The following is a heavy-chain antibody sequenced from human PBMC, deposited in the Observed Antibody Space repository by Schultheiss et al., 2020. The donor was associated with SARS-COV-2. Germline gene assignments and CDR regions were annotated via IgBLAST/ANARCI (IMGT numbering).Heavy chain of an antibody. CDR1: GGSFSGYY. J-gene: IGHJ5*02. V-gene: IGHV4-34*01. Sequence: SQTLSLTCAVYGGSFSGYYWSWIRQPPGKGLEWIGEINHSGSTNYNPPLKSRITTSVDTSKNKFSLKLRSVSAADTAVYYCARDHCSSTSCYLGGWFDPWGQGTLVTVSS. CDR2: INHSGST. CDR3: ARDHCSSTSCYLGGWFDP. D-gene: IGHD2-2*01.